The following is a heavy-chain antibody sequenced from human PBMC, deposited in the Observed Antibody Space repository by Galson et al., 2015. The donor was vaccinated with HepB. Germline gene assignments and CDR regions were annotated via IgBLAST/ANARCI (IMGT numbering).Heavy chain of an antibody. CDR2: INPNSGGT. CDR1: GSTFTGYY. CDR3: ARDPGYYYDSSGYLGPFVYGMDV. J-gene: IGHJ6*02. D-gene: IGHD3-22*01. V-gene: IGHV1-2*02. Sequence: SVKVSCKASGSTFTGYYMHWVRQAPGQGLEWMGWINPNSGGTNYAQKFQGRVTMTRDTSISTAYMELSRLRSDDTAVYYCARDPGYYYDSSGYLGPFVYGMDVWGQGTTVTVSS.